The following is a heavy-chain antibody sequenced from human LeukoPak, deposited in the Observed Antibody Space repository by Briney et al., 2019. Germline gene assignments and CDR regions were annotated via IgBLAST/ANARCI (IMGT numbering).Heavy chain of an antibody. D-gene: IGHD5-24*01. J-gene: IGHJ4*02. V-gene: IGHV4-4*07. CDR2: MYTNGES. CDR3: ARVQPMATIDY. Sequence: PSETLSLTCTVSRGSINNQYWSWIRQPAGKGLEWIGRMYTNGESDYNPSLKSRVAMSVDTSKSQFSLKLNYMTAADTAVYYCARVQPMATIDYWGQGTLVTVSS. CDR1: RGSINNQY.